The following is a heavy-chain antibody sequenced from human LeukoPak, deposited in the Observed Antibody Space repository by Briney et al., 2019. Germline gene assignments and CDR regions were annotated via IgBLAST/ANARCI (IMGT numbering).Heavy chain of an antibody. V-gene: IGHV3-30-3*01. CDR1: GFTFSSYA. D-gene: IGHD2-2*01. J-gene: IGHJ6*02. CDR2: ISYDGSNK. Sequence: GGSLRLSCAASGFTFSSYAMHWVRQAPGKGLEWMAVISYDGSNKYYADSVKGRFTISRDNSKNTLYLQMNSLRAEDTAVYYCAREPVVPAANYYYYYGMDVWGQGTTVTVSS. CDR3: AREPVVPAANYYYYYGMDV.